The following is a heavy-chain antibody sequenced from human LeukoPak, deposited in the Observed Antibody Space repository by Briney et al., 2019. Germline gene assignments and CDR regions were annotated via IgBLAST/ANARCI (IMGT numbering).Heavy chain of an antibody. V-gene: IGHV4-59*08. CDR2: IYYSGST. J-gene: IGHJ4*02. Sequence: SETLPLTCTVSGGSISSYYWSWIRQPPGKGLEWIGYIYYSGSTNYNPSLKSRVTISVDTSKNQFSLKLSSVTAADTAVYYCARHSYDFWSGYPDYWGQGTLVTVSS. CDR1: GGSISSYY. D-gene: IGHD3-3*01. CDR3: ARHSYDFWSGYPDY.